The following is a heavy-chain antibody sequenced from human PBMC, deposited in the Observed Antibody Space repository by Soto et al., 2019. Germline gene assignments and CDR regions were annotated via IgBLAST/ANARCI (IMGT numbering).Heavy chain of an antibody. Sequence: GXSVKVSCKASGYTFTGYYMHWVREAPGQGLEWMGWINPNSGGTNYAQKFQGRVTMTRDTSISTAYMELSRLRSDDTAVYYCARDLSEREGGYFDYWGQGTLVTVSS. J-gene: IGHJ4*02. CDR3: ARDLSEREGGYFDY. CDR1: GYTFTGYY. V-gene: IGHV1-2*02. CDR2: INPNSGGT. D-gene: IGHD6-25*01.